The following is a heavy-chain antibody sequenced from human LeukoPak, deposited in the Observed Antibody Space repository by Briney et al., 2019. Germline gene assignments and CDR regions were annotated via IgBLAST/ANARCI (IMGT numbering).Heavy chain of an antibody. CDR2: IIPIFGTA. CDR1: GGTFSSYA. D-gene: IGHD2-2*01. Sequence: SVKVSCKASGGTFSSYAISWVRQAPGQGLEWMGGIIPIFGTANYAQKFQGRVTITADESTSTAYMELSSLRSEDTAVYYCAREYRSTYFDYWGQGTPSPSPQ. J-gene: IGHJ4*02. V-gene: IGHV1-69*13. CDR3: AREYRSTYFDY.